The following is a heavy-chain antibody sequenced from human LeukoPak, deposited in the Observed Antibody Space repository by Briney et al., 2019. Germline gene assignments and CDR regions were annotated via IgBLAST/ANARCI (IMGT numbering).Heavy chain of an antibody. CDR2: ISGSGDST. CDR1: GFTFSNYA. D-gene: IGHD2-15*01. V-gene: IGHV3-23*01. J-gene: IGHJ4*02. Sequence: GGSLRLSCAASGFTFSNYAMSWVRQAPGKGLEWVSVISGSGDSTWYADSVKGRFTISRDISKNTLYLQMNSLRAEDTALYYCAKGTSSSRYSASDCWGQGSLVTVSS. CDR3: AKGTSSSRYSASDC.